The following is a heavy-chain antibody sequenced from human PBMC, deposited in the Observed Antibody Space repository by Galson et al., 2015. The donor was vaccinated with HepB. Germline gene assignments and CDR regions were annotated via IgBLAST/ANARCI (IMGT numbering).Heavy chain of an antibody. CDR2: ISRSGDSA. D-gene: IGHD1-26*01. V-gene: IGHV1-46*01. CDR3: ARDRKPRELLYAFDI. CDR1: GYTFTSHY. Sequence: SVKVSCKASGYTFTSHYMHWVRQAPGQGLEWMGVISRSGDSAVYAQKFQGRVTMTSDTSRSTVYMELSSLRSDDTAVYFCARDRKPRELLYAFDIWGQGTMVTVSS. J-gene: IGHJ3*02.